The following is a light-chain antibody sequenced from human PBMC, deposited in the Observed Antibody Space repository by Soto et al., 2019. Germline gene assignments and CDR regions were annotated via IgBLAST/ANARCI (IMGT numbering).Light chain of an antibody. J-gene: IGKJ5*01. Sequence: EIVFSQSPATPSLSPGGSATPSFRASQSVSSYLAWYQQKPGQAPRLLIYDASNRATGIPARFSSSGSGTDFTLTISSLEPEDFAVYYCQQRSNWPPVTFGQGTRLEIK. CDR1: QSVSSY. CDR3: QQRSNWPPVT. V-gene: IGKV3-11*01. CDR2: DAS.